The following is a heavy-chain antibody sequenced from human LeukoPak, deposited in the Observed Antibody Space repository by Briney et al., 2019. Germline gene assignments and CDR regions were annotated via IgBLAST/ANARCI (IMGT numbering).Heavy chain of an antibody. J-gene: IGHJ5*02. Sequence: SETLSLTCTVSGGSIYSTYYYWGWIRQPPGKGLEWIGEINHSGSTNYNPSLKSRVTISVDTSKNQFSLKLSSVTAADTAVYYCARGQGSGWYKTNWFDPWGQGTLVTVSS. CDR2: INHSGST. CDR3: ARGQGSGWYKTNWFDP. CDR1: GGSIYSTYYY. D-gene: IGHD6-19*01. V-gene: IGHV4-39*07.